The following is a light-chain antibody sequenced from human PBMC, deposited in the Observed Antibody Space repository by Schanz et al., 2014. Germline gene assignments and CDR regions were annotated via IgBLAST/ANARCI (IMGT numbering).Light chain of an antibody. Sequence: QSALTQPPSASGSPGQSVTISCTGTSSDVGGYNSVSWYQQHPGKAPKLMIYEVSKRPSGVPDRFSGSKSGNTASLTVSGLQAEDEADYYCASWDESLNGWVFGGGTKLTVL. J-gene: IGLJ3*02. CDR3: ASWDESLNGWV. V-gene: IGLV2-8*01. CDR2: EVS. CDR1: SSDVGGYNS.